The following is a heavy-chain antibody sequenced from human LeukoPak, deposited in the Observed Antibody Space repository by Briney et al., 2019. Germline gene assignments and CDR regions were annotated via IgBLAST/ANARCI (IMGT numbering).Heavy chain of an antibody. D-gene: IGHD4-11*01. CDR1: GGSISSYY. J-gene: IGHJ4*02. CDR3: ARTPDYSHDY. Sequence: SETLSLTCTVSGGSISSYYWSWIRQPPGKGLEWIGYVYSSGSINYNPSLKSRVTISVDTSKNQFSLKLSSVTAADTAVYYCARTPDYSHDYWGQGTLVTVSS. V-gene: IGHV4-59*01. CDR2: VYSSGSI.